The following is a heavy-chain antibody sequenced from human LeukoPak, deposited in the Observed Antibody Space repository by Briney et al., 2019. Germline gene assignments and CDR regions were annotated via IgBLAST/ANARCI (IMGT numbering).Heavy chain of an antibody. V-gene: IGHV3-23*01. CDR1: GFTFSSYA. Sequence: GGSLRLSCAASGFTFSSYAMNWVRQAPGKGLEWVSSISGGAGGAAYADSVKGRFTMSRDNSKNRLYLQMNSLRAEDTAVYYCAKDGGYGSGSYYPDYWGQRTLVTVSS. CDR3: AKDGGYGSGSYYPDY. J-gene: IGHJ4*02. D-gene: IGHD3-10*01. CDR2: ISGGAGGA.